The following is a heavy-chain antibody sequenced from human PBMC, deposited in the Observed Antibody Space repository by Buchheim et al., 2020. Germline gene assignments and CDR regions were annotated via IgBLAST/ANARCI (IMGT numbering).Heavy chain of an antibody. CDR1: GFAFSTST. V-gene: IGHV3-30*04. J-gene: IGHJ4*02. CDR2: MSSDGTNK. D-gene: IGHD2-15*01. CDR3: AIRRGDIVLDY. Sequence: QVQLVESGGGVVQPGRSLRLSCAASGFAFSTSTMHWVRQAPGKGLEWVAVMSSDGTNKYYADSVKGRFTISRDNSKNTLYLQMDSLRAEDTAVYYCAIRRGDIVLDYWGQGTL.